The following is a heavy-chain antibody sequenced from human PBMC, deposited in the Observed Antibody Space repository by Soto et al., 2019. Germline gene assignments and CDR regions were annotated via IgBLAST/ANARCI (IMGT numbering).Heavy chain of an antibody. J-gene: IGHJ6*02. CDR2: ISSSSSYI. CDR3: ARDIGDYYYYGMDV. Sequence: GGSLRLSCAASGFTFSSYAMTWVRQAPGKGLEWVSSISSSSSYIYYADSVKGRFTISRDNAKNPLYLQMNSLRAEDTAVYYCARDIGDYYYYGMDVWGQGTTVTVSS. CDR1: GFTFSSYA. D-gene: IGHD3-16*02. V-gene: IGHV3-21*01.